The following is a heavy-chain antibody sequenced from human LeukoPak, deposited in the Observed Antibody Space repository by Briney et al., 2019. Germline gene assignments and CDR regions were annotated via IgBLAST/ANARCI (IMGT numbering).Heavy chain of an antibody. D-gene: IGHD1-1*01. J-gene: IGHJ4*02. Sequence: GESLKISCKGSGYSFTYYWIGWVRQLPGKGLEWMGIIYPGDSGTRYRPSFQGQVPISVDKSISTAYLQWSSLKAADTAMYYCARQDGNSKYYFDYWGQGTLVTVSS. CDR3: ARQDGNSKYYFDY. CDR2: IYPGDSGT. CDR1: GYSFTYYW. V-gene: IGHV5-51*01.